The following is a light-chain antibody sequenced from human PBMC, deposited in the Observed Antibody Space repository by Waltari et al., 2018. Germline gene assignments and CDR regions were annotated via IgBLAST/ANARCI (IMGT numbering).Light chain of an antibody. Sequence: DIQMTQSPSSLSASVGDSITITCRASQSISNYLNWYQQKPGKAPKLLSYVASRLQSGVPSRFSGSGSGTDFTLTISNLQPEDFATYYCQQSSTTPLFGQGTKLESK. CDR1: QSISNY. CDR2: VAS. CDR3: QQSSTTPL. V-gene: IGKV1-39*01. J-gene: IGKJ2*01.